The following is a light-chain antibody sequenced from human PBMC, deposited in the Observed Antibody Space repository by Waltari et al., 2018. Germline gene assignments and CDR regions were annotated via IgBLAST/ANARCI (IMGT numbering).Light chain of an antibody. V-gene: IGKV1-5*03. Sequence: DLQLTQSPPIVAASVGDRVTIPCRASQSITRWLAWYQQKPGRAPKLLIYEASNLVTGVPSMFSGTGSGTLFTLTISSLEPDDFATYYCQQFVGYPYTFGQGTKVETK. CDR3: QQFVGYPYT. J-gene: IGKJ2*01. CDR1: QSITRW. CDR2: EAS.